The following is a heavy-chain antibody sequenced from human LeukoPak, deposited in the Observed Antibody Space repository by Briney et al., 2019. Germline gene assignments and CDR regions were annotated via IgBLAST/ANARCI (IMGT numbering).Heavy chain of an antibody. CDR3: ASGPSDVVVPAAHFDY. CDR1: GGTFSSYA. D-gene: IGHD2-2*01. J-gene: IGHJ4*02. CDR2: IIPIFGTA. Sequence: SVNVSCKASGGTFSSYAISWVRQAPGQGLEWMGGIIPIFGTANYAQKFQGRVTITTDESTSTAYMELSSLRSEDTAVYYCASGPSDVVVPAAHFDYWGQGTLVTVSS. V-gene: IGHV1-69*05.